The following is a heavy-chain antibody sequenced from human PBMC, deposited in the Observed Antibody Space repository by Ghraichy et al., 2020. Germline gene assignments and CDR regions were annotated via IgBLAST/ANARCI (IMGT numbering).Heavy chain of an antibody. CDR3: AREGIVGAIAYFDY. Sequence: SETLSLTCTVSGGSVSSGSYYWSWIRQPPGKGLEWIGYIYYSGSTNYNPSLKSRVTISVDTSKNQFSLKLSSVTAADTAVYYCAREGIVGAIAYFDYWGQGTLVTVSS. J-gene: IGHJ4*02. CDR2: IYYSGST. V-gene: IGHV4-61*01. D-gene: IGHD1-26*01. CDR1: GGSVSSGSYY.